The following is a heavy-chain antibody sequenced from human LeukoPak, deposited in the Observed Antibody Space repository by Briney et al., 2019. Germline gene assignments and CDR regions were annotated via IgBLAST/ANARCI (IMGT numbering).Heavy chain of an antibody. J-gene: IGHJ4*02. Sequence: GGSLRLSCAASGFSFSNAWMSWVRQAPGKGLEWVSFIRYDGSDKYYTDSVKGRFTISRDNSKNTVYLQMNSLRTEDTAVYYCAKDGSSSQGDWGQGTLVTVSA. CDR3: AKDGSSSQGD. V-gene: IGHV3-30*02. D-gene: IGHD2-15*01. CDR1: GFSFSNAW. CDR2: IRYDGSDK.